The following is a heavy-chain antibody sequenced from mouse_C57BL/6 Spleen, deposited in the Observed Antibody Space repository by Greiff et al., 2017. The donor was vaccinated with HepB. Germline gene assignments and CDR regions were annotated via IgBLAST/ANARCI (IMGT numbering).Heavy chain of an antibody. CDR3: ARGLPQGVDY. V-gene: IGHV1-50*01. CDR2: IDPSDSYT. CDR1: GFTFTSYW. J-gene: IGHJ4*01. Sequence: QVQLQQPGAELVKPGASVKLSCKASGFTFTSYWMQWVKQRPGQGLEWIGEIDPSDSYTNYNQKFKGKATMTEDTSSSTAYMQLSSLTSEDSAVYYCARGLPQGVDYWGQGTSVTVSS. D-gene: IGHD3-1*01.